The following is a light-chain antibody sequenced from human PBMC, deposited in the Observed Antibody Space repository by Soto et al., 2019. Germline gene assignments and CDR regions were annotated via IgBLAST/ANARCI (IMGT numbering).Light chain of an antibody. CDR1: TGDVTNGRW. Sequence: QAVVTQEPSLTVSPGGTVTLTCGSSTGDVTNGRWPYWFQQRPGQVPRTLIHDTSNKHSWTPPRFSGSLLGGKAALTLSGAPPEEEAAYYCLLFYDGVAVFGGGTQLTVL. CDR3: LLFYDGVAV. J-gene: IGLJ7*01. CDR2: DTS. V-gene: IGLV7-46*01.